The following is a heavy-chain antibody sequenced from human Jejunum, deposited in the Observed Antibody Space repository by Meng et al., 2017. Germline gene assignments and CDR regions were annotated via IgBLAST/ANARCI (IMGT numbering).Heavy chain of an antibody. CDR2: SNTNTGNP. CDR1: GYTFTSYA. V-gene: IGHV7-4-1*02. Sequence: QVQLVQSRSELNKPGASVKISCKASGYTFTSYAMNWVRQTPGQGLEWVGWSNTNTGNPTYAQDFAGRFVFSLDTSVSTAFLQINRLKADDTAVYYCARDRDSDYWGQGTLVTVSS. D-gene: IGHD3-10*01. CDR3: ARDRDSDY. J-gene: IGHJ4*02.